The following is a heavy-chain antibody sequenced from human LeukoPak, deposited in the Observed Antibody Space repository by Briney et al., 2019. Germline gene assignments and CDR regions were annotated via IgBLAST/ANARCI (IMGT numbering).Heavy chain of an antibody. D-gene: IGHD6-19*01. CDR2: IYHSGST. V-gene: IGHV4-38-2*01. J-gene: IGHJ1*01. Sequence: SETLSLTCAVSGYSISSGYYWGWIRQPPGKGLEWIGSIYHSGSTYYNPSLKSRVTISVDTSKNQFSLKLSSVTAADTAVYYCATSPLGGWWQYFQHGGQGTLVTVSS. CDR1: GYSISSGYY. CDR3: ATSPLGGWWQYFQH.